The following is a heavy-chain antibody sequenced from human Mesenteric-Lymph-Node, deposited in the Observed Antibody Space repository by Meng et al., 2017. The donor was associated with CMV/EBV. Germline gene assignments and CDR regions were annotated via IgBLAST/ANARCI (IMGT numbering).Heavy chain of an antibody. Sequence: SETLSLTCTVSGGSISTYFWHWVRQHPGKGLEWIGYIYYSGSTTYNPSLKSRVTLLVYTAKNQYSLKLTSLTPADTAVYYCERDSGSYYFDYWGQGALVTVSS. D-gene: IGHD1-26*01. V-gene: IGHV4-59*01. J-gene: IGHJ4*02. CDR2: IYYSGST. CDR3: ERDSGSYYFDY. CDR1: GGSISTYF.